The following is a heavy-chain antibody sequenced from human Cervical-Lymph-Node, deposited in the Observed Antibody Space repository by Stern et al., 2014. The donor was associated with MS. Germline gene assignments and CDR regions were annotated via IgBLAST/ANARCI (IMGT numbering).Heavy chain of an antibody. CDR2: INRDGTTI. Sequence: EVQLVESGGGLVQPGGSLGLSCVASGFTFRNYWMHWVRQGPGKGLVWVARINRDGTTITHADSVKGRFTISRDNAKNTLYLQMNSLRVEDTAVYYCTKDTYGPEDYWGQGTSVTVSS. CDR1: GFTFRNYW. V-gene: IGHV3-74*03. CDR3: TKDTYGPEDY. D-gene: IGHD3-10*01. J-gene: IGHJ4*02.